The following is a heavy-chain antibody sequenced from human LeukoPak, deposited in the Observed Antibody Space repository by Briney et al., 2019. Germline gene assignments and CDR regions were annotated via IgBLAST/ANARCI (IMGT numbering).Heavy chain of an antibody. D-gene: IGHD3-3*01. CDR3: AQSYYDFWTGPLGY. Sequence: SETLSLTCTVSGDSISSSSYYWSWIRQPAGKGLEWIGRIYTSGSTNYNPSLKSRVTISVDTSKNQFSLKLSSMTAADTAVYYCAQSYYDFWTGPLGYWGQGTLVTVSS. V-gene: IGHV4-61*02. CDR2: IYTSGST. J-gene: IGHJ4*02. CDR1: GDSISSSSYY.